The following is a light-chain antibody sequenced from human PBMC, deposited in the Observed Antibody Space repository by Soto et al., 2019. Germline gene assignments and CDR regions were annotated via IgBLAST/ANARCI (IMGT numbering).Light chain of an antibody. CDR2: DVS. Sequence: QSVLTQPASVSGSPGQSITISCTGTSSDVGGYNYVSWYQQHPGKAPKLILYDVSSRPSGVSNRFSGSKSGNTASLTISGLQAEDEADYYCSSYTSSSTLVFGAGTQLTVL. CDR3: SSYTSSSTLV. V-gene: IGLV2-14*01. J-gene: IGLJ7*01. CDR1: SSDVGGYNY.